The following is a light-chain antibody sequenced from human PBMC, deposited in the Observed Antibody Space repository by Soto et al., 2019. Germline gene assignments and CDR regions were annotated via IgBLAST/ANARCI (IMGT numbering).Light chain of an antibody. CDR2: GAS. Sequence: EIVLTQSPGTLSLSPGERATLSSTASQSVSSSYLAWYQQKHGQPPRILIYGASSRDTGIPDRFSGSGSGTDFTLTISRLEPEDFEVYYCQQYGSSPLTFGGGTKVDIK. CDR1: QSVSSSY. V-gene: IGKV3-20*01. CDR3: QQYGSSPLT. J-gene: IGKJ4*01.